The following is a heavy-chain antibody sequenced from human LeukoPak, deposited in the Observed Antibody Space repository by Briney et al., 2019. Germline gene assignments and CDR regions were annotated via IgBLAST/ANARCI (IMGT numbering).Heavy chain of an antibody. Sequence: GASVKVSCKASGYTFTSYYMHWVRQAPGQGLEWMGIINPSGGSTSYAQKFQGRVTMTRDTSTSTVYMELSSLRSEDTAVYYCARDPFFGYYGDAFDIWGQGTMVTVSS. J-gene: IGHJ3*02. CDR2: INPSGGST. CDR1: GYTFTSYY. V-gene: IGHV1-46*01. D-gene: IGHD3-10*01. CDR3: ARDPFFGYYGDAFDI.